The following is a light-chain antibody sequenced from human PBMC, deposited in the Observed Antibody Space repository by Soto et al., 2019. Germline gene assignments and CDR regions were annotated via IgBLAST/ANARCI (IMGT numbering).Light chain of an antibody. CDR3: QQYTNWLRT. CDR2: GAS. CDR1: QSVSSN. Sequence: IGMKKSPAAVSVSPEERATLSCRASQSVSSNLAWYQQKPGQAPRLLIYGASTRATGIPARFSGSGSGTEFTLTISSLQSEDFAVYYCQQYTNWLRTFGQGTRLEI. V-gene: IGKV3-15*01. J-gene: IGKJ5*01.